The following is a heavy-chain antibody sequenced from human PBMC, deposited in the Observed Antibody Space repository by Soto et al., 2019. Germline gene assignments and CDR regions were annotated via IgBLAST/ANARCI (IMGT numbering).Heavy chain of an antibody. V-gene: IGHV4-31*03. CDR1: GGSISSGGYY. Sequence: SETLSLTCTVSGGSISSGGYYCSWIRQHPGKVLDWIGYIYYSGSTYYNPSLKSRVTISVDTSKNQFSLKLSSVTAADTAVYYCARDYDPHRQYYDILTGRRGFDPWGQGTLVTVSS. J-gene: IGHJ5*02. CDR3: ARDYDPHRQYYDILTGRRGFDP. CDR2: IYYSGST. D-gene: IGHD3-9*01.